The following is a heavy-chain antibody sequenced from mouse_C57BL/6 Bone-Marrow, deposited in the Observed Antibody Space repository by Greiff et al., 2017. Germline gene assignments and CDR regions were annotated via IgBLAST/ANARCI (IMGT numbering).Heavy chain of an antibody. CDR1: GYTFTSYG. CDR2: IYTRSGNT. J-gene: IGHJ3*01. Sequence: VQLQQSGAELARPGASVKLSCKASGYTFTSYGISWVKQRTGQGLEWIGEIYTRSGNTYYNEKFKGKATLTADKSSSTAYMELRSLTSEDSAVYFCARYDDGYYWFAYWGQGTLVTVSA. V-gene: IGHV1-81*01. D-gene: IGHD2-3*01. CDR3: ARYDDGYYWFAY.